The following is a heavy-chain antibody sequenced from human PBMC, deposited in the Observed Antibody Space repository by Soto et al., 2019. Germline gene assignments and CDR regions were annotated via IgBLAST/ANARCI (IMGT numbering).Heavy chain of an antibody. V-gene: IGHV1-69*13. CDR3: ARDGQYSSWVHLDY. CDR1: GGTFSSYA. CDR2: IIPIFGTA. D-gene: IGHD6-6*01. J-gene: IGHJ4*02. Sequence: ASVKVSCKASGGTFSSYAISWVRQAPGQGLEWMGGIIPIFGTANYAQKFQGRVTITADESTSTAYMELSSLRSEDTAVYYCARDGQYSSWVHLDYWGQGTLVTVSS.